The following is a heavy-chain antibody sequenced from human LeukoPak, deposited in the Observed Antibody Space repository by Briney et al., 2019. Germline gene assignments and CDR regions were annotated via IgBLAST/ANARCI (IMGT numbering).Heavy chain of an antibody. CDR1: GGSISSSSYY. CDR2: IYYSGST. D-gene: IGHD2-21*02. V-gene: IGHV4-39*07. CDR3: ARVMRLAVTYPFDY. J-gene: IGHJ4*02. Sequence: PSETLSLTCTVSGGSISSSSYYWGWIRQPPGKGLEWIGSIYYSGSTYYNPPLKSRVTISVDTSKNQFSLKLSSVTAADTAAYYCARVMRLAVTYPFDYWGQGTLVTVSS.